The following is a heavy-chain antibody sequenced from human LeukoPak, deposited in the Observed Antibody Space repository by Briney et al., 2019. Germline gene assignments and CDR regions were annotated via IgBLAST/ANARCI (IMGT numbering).Heavy chain of an antibody. CDR2: ISYDGSNK. Sequence: PGGSLRLSCAASGFTFSSYGMHWVRQAPGKGLEWVAVISYDGSNKYYADSVKGRFTISRDNSKNTLYLQMNSLRAEDTAVYYCARDRNFRGYFDYWGQGTLVTVSS. CDR3: ARDRNFRGYFDY. D-gene: IGHD1-14*01. V-gene: IGHV3-30*03. CDR1: GFTFSSYG. J-gene: IGHJ4*02.